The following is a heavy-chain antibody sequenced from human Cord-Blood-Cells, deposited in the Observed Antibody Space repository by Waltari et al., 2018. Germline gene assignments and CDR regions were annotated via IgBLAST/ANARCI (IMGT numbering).Heavy chain of an antibody. CDR2: SSYSGST. D-gene: IGHD3-22*01. V-gene: IGHV4-39*01. CDR1: GGSISSSSYY. Sequence: QLQLQESGPGLVKPSETLSLTCTVSGGSISSSSYYWGWIRHPPGKGLEWIGSSSYSGSTYYNPSLKSRVTISVDTSKNQFSLKLSSVTAADTAVYYCARASAYYYDSSGYYWFDPWGQGTLVTVSS. CDR3: ARASAYYYDSSGYYWFDP. J-gene: IGHJ5*02.